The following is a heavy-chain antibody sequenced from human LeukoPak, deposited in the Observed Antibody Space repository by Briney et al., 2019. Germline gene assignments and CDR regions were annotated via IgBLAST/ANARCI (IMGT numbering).Heavy chain of an antibody. Sequence: GGSLRLSCAASRFTFSNYDMDWVRQAPGKGLEWVAIISYDGSNNYYADSVNGRFTISKDNSKNTLFLQMNSLRAEDTAVYYCAKGPDSSDYYSLDYWGQGTLVAVSS. CDR3: AKGPDSSDYYSLDY. D-gene: IGHD3-22*01. J-gene: IGHJ4*02. CDR1: RFTFSNYD. V-gene: IGHV3-30*18. CDR2: ISYDGSNN.